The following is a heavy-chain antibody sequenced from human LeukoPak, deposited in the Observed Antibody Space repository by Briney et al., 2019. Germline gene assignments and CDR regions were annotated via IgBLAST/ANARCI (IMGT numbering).Heavy chain of an antibody. CDR1: GGSISSSSYY. CDR3: ASRALGQYYYDSSGYYSYFFDY. J-gene: IGHJ4*02. V-gene: IGHV4-39*01. Sequence: PSETLSLTCTVSGGSISSSSYYWGWIRQPPGKGLEWIGSIYYSGSTYYNPSLKSRVTISVDTSKNQFSLKLSSVTAADTAVYYCASRALGQYYYDSSGYYSYFFDYWGQGTLVTVSS. CDR2: IYYSGST. D-gene: IGHD3-22*01.